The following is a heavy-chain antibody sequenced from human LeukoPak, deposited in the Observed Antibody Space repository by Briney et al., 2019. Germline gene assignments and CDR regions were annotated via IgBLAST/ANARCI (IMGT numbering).Heavy chain of an antibody. CDR2: ISGSGGST. CDR1: GFTFSSYA. J-gene: IGHJ4*02. V-gene: IGHV3-23*01. CDR3: AKAPGGITIFGVVIPGFDY. D-gene: IGHD3-3*01. Sequence: PGGSLRLSCAASGFTFSSYAMSWVRQAPGKGLEWVSAISGSGGSTYYADSVKGRFTISRDNSKNTLYLQMNSLRAEDTAVYYCAKAPGGITIFGVVIPGFDYWGQGTLVTVSS.